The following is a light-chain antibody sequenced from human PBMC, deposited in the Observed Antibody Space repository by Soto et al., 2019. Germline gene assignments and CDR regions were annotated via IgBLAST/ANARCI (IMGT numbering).Light chain of an antibody. V-gene: IGLV2-11*01. CDR1: SSDVGGYNY. J-gene: IGLJ3*02. CDR2: DVS. CDR3: CSYAGSYTWV. Sequence: QSALTQPRSVSGSPGQSVTISCTGTSSDVGGYNYVSWYQQHPGKAPKLMIYDVSKRPSGVTDRFSGSKSGNTASLTISWLQAEDEDYYYCCSYAGSYTWVFGGGTKLTVL.